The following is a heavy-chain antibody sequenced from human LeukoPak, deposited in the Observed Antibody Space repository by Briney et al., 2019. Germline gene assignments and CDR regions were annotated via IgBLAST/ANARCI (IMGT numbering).Heavy chain of an antibody. CDR1: GGSISSSSYY. V-gene: IGHV4-39*07. J-gene: IGHJ5*02. D-gene: IGHD2-2*01. Sequence: SETLSLTCTVSGGSISSSSYYWGWIRQPPGKGLEWIGSIYYSGSTYYNPSLKSRVTISVDTSKNQFSLKLSSVTAADTAVYYCARESCSSTSCNENWFDPWGQGTLVTVSS. CDR3: ARESCSSTSCNENWFDP. CDR2: IYYSGST.